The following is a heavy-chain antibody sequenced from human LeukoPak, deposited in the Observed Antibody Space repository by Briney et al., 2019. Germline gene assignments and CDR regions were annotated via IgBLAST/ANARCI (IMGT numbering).Heavy chain of an antibody. CDR3: AKVYSSSWYAVFDY. CDR1: GFTFSSYA. V-gene: IGHV3-33*06. J-gene: IGHJ4*02. CDR2: IWYDGSNK. Sequence: GESLKISCAASGFTFSSYAVHWVRQAPGKGLEWVAVIWYDGSNKYYADSVKGRFTISRDNSKNTLYLQMNSLRAEDTAVYYCAKVYSSSWYAVFDYWGQGTLVTVSS. D-gene: IGHD6-13*01.